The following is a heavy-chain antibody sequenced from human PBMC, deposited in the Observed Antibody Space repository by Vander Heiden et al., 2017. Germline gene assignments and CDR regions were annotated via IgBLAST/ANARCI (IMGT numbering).Heavy chain of an antibody. CDR2: VSKDGGST. J-gene: IGHJ4*02. CDR1: GFTFSSHA. CDR3: ACSGGGTIDY. V-gene: IGHV3-23*01. Sequence: EGQLLESGGGLEQPGGSLRLSCTASGFTFSSHARSWVRQAPGKGLEWISTVSKDGGSTYYVGSVQGRFTISRDNSKNTQYLQMNSLRVEDTAIYYCACSGGGTIDYWGQGTLVSVSS. D-gene: IGHD6-19*01.